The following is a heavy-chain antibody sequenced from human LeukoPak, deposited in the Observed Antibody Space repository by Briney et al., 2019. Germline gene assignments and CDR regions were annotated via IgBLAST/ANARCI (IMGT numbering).Heavy chain of an antibody. D-gene: IGHD5-24*01. J-gene: IGHJ4*02. Sequence: SETLSLTCTVSGGSISSYYWSWIRQPPGQGLEWIGYIYYNGNTNYNPSLKSRVTISVDTSKTQFSLRLSSVTAADTAVYYCASRSERSHSFDFWGQGTLVTVSS. CDR2: IYYNGNT. CDR3: ASRSERSHSFDF. V-gene: IGHV4-59*08. CDR1: GGSISSYY.